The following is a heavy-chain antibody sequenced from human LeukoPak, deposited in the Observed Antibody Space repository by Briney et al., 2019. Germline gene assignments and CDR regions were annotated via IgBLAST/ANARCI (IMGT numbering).Heavy chain of an antibody. Sequence: ASVKVSCKASGYTFTSYGISWVRQAPGQGLEWMGWINTNTGNPTYAQGFTGRFVFSLDTSVSTAYLQISSLKAEDTAVYYCARSPDYYYGSANGYYMDVWGKGTTVTVSS. V-gene: IGHV7-4-1*02. CDR3: ARSPDYYYGSANGYYMDV. J-gene: IGHJ6*03. CDR2: INTNTGNP. CDR1: GYTFTSYG. D-gene: IGHD3-10*01.